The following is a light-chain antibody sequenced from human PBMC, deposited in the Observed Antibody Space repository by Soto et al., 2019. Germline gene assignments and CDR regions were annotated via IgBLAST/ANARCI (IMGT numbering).Light chain of an antibody. CDR2: AXS. V-gene: IGKV1-39*01. J-gene: IGKJ5*01. CDR3: QQSYSTTIT. Sequence: IQMTQSPSSLSASVGDRVTLTXQASQDIKRYLNWYQQQSGXAPKXXXDAXSSLQRGGPSRLSGSGSGTDFTLTISSLQPEDFATYYCQQSYSTTITFGQGTRLEIK. CDR1: QDIKRY.